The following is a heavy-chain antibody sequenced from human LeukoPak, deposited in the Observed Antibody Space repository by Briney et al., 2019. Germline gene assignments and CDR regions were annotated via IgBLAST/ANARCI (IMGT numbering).Heavy chain of an antibody. CDR2: ISWNSGSI. V-gene: IGHV3-9*03. Sequence: PGRSLRLSCAASGFTFDDYAMHWVRQAPGKGLEWVSGISWNSGSIGYADSVKGRFTISRDNAKNSLYLQMNSLRAEDMALYYCAKADCSSTSCYTFDYWGQGTLVTVSS. CDR1: GFTFDDYA. J-gene: IGHJ4*02. CDR3: AKADCSSTSCYTFDY. D-gene: IGHD2-2*02.